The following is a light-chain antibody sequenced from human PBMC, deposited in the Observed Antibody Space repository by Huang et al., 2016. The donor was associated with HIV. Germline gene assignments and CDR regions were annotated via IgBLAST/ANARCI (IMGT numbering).Light chain of an antibody. CDR1: QTINRY. J-gene: IGKJ1*01. V-gene: IGKV1-39*01. CDR3: QQTYSSPRT. CDR2: AAS. Sequence: DIQMTQSPSSLSASVGDRVTITCRASQTINRYLHWYPQNPGKAPQLLIYAASNLQSGVPSRFSGGGSGTDFTLTISSLQPEDCATYYCQQTYSSPRTFGQGTKVDIK.